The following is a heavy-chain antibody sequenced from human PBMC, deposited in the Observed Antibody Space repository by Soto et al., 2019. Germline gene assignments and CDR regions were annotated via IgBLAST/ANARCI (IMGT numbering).Heavy chain of an antibody. CDR1: GFTFSNSV. CDR2: ISATGTIS. D-gene: IGHD3-10*01. Sequence: EVQLLESGGGFIQPGGSLGLSCAASGFTFSNSVMAWVRQAPGKGLEWVSAISATGTISFYGDSVKGRFTVSRDNSKDTLYLHMGSLRADDTALYYCANMAWLGAPPGGEFWGKGTLVTVSS. J-gene: IGHJ4*02. CDR3: ANMAWLGAPPGGEF. V-gene: IGHV3-23*01.